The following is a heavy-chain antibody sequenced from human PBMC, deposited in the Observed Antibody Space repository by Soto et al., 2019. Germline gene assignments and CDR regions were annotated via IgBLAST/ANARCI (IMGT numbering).Heavy chain of an antibody. D-gene: IGHD5-18*01. CDR3: ARGRSGDTATVYYYYYGIDV. Sequence: SETLSLTCTVSGGSIRSDNKYWSWIRQQPGKGLEWIGNIYYSGSTYRNPSLKSRLTISVDTSKNQFSLKLSSVTAADTAVYYCARGRSGDTATVYYYYYGIDVWGQGTTVTVSS. CDR2: IYYSGST. CDR1: GGSIRSDNKY. V-gene: IGHV4-31*03. J-gene: IGHJ6*02.